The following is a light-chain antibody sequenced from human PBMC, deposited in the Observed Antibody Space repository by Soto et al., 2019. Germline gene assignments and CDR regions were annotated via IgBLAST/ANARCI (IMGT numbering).Light chain of an antibody. CDR2: SSN. CDR3: AAWDDSLNGVV. J-gene: IGLJ2*01. V-gene: IGLV1-44*01. Sequence: QSVLTQAPSASGTPGQRVTFSCSGSSSNIGVNTVNWYQQLPGTAPKLLIYSSNERPSGVPDRFSGSKSGTSASLAISGLQSEDEADYYSAAWDDSLNGVVFGGGTKLTVL. CDR1: SSNIGVNT.